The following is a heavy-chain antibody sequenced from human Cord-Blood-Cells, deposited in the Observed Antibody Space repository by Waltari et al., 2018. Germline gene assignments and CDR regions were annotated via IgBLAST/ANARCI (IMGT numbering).Heavy chain of an antibody. CDR3: ARVGDIVVVVAATSFDY. D-gene: IGHD2-15*01. CDR1: GGSFSGYY. Sequence: QVQLQQWGAGLLKPSETLSLTCAVYGGSFSGYYWSWIRQPPGKGLEWIGEINHSGSTNYNPSLKSRVTISVDTSTNQFSLKLSSVTAADTAVYYCARVGDIVVVVAATSFDYWGQGTLVTVSS. V-gene: IGHV4-34*01. CDR2: INHSGST. J-gene: IGHJ4*02.